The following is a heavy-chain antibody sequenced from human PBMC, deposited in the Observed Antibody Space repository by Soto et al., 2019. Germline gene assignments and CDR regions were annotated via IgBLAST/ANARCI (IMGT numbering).Heavy chain of an antibody. V-gene: IGHV1-69*01. CDR3: ARGAHSGSYHDPDY. J-gene: IGHJ4*02. CDR1: GGTFSRYA. Sequence: QVQLVQSGAEVKKPGSSVKVSCKASGGTFSRYAISWVRQAPGQGLEWMGGIIPIFGTANYAQKSQGRVTITADESTSTAYRELSSLRSEDTAVEYCARGAHSGSYHDPDYWGQGTLVTVSS. CDR2: IIPIFGTA. D-gene: IGHD1-26*01.